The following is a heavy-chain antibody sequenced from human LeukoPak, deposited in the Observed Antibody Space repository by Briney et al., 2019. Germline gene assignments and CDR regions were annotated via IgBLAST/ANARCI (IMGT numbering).Heavy chain of an antibody. V-gene: IGHV3-66*01. CDR2: IYSGGST. Sequence: GGSLRLSCAASGFTVSSNYMSWVRQAPGKGLEWVSVIYSGGSTYYADSVKGRFTISRDNSKNTLYLQMNSPRAEDTAVYYCARLTYGDYAFDIWGQGTMVAVSS. CDR3: ARLTYGDYAFDI. CDR1: GFTVSSNY. J-gene: IGHJ3*02. D-gene: IGHD4-17*01.